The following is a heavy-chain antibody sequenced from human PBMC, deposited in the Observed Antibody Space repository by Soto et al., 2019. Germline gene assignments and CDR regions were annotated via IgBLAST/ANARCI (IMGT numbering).Heavy chain of an antibody. CDR1: GLTFRSYW. J-gene: IGHJ4*02. D-gene: IGHD2-21*01. Sequence: EVQLVESGGGLVQPGESLRLSCAASGLTFRSYWMHWVRQAPGKGLVWVSRINTDGSVAMYVDSVKGPFTISIDNAKNTLYLHINSLRAEDTAVYYCVRDMELWRVDSRGQGTLGTVSS. CDR3: VRDMELWRVDS. V-gene: IGHV3-74*03. CDR2: INTDGSVA.